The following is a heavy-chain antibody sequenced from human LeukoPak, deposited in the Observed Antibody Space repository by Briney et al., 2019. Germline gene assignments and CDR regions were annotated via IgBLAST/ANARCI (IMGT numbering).Heavy chain of an antibody. CDR3: AEAYFYDSSGYYLPPEFDY. D-gene: IGHD3-22*01. V-gene: IGHV3-23*01. Sequence: GGSLRLSRAASGFTFNTYAMSWVRQAPGKGLEWVSAISGSGGSTYYADSVKGRFTISRDNSKNTLYLQMNSLRAEDTAVYYCAEAYFYDSSGYYLPPEFDYWGQGTLVTVSS. CDR2: ISGSGGST. CDR1: GFTFNTYA. J-gene: IGHJ4*02.